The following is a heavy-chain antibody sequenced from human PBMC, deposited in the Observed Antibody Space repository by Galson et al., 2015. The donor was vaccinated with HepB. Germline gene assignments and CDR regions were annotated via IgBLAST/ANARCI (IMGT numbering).Heavy chain of an antibody. D-gene: IGHD6-13*01. CDR1: GYTFTSYA. J-gene: IGHJ2*01. V-gene: IGHV7-4-1*02. CDR3: ARNKRTGIAAEGGYWYFDL. Sequence: SVKVSCKASGYTFTSYAMNWVRQAPGQGLEWMGWINTNTGNPTYAQGFTGRFVFSLDTSVSTAYLQISSLKAEDTAVYYCARNKRTGIAAEGGYWYFDLWGRGTLVTVSS. CDR2: INTNTGNP.